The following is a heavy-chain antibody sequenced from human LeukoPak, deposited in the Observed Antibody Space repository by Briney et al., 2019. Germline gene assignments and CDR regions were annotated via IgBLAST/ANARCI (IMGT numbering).Heavy chain of an antibody. D-gene: IGHD3-9*01. CDR2: IYHGGST. CDR3: ARANILTGYYFDY. CDR1: GGSISSGGYS. Sequence: PSETLSLTCAVSGGSISSGGYSWSWIRQPPGKGLEWIGYIYHGGSTYYNPSLKSRVTISVDRSKNQFSLKLSSVTAADTAVYYCARANILTGYYFDYWGQGTLVTVSS. J-gene: IGHJ4*02. V-gene: IGHV4-30-2*01.